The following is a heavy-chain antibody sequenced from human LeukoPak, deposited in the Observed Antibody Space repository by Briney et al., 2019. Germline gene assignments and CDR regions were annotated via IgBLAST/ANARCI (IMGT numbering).Heavy chain of an antibody. V-gene: IGHV3-13*04. CDR1: GFTFRSYD. Sequence: GGSLRPSCAASGFTFRSYDMHWVRQPTGKGLEWVSGINIAGDTYYPGSVKGRFTISRQNAKNSLYLQMNSLRAGDTAVYYCARDGCRGGSCTNWYYGVDVWGQGTTVTVSS. J-gene: IGHJ6*02. CDR2: INIAGDT. CDR3: ARDGCRGGSCTNWYYGVDV. D-gene: IGHD2-15*01.